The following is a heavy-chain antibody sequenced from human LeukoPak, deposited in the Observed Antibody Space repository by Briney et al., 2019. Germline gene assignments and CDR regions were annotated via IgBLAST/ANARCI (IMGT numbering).Heavy chain of an antibody. V-gene: IGHV1-2*02. CDR2: INPNSGDT. CDR3: AKDRRDGGTSVDYFAY. D-gene: IGHD4-23*01. Sequence: ASVKVSCQASGYTFTGYYMHWVRQASGQGLEWMGWINPNSGDTNYAPKFQGRVTMHRDTSISTAYMELSSLRYDDTAVSYCAKDRRDGGTSVDYFAYWGQGNLVTVSS. J-gene: IGHJ4*02. CDR1: GYTFTGYY.